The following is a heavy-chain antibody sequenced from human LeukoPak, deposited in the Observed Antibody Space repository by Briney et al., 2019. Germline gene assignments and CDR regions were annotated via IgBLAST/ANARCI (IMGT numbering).Heavy chain of an antibody. D-gene: IGHD1-1*01. Sequence: PGGSLRLSCAASGFTFSRNAMSWVRQTPGKGLEWVSSISGSGGTTFYADSVKGRFTISRDNSKNTLYLQMNSLRAEDTAIYYCAKGGTPGWFDPWGQGTLVTVSS. CDR1: GFTFSRNA. CDR3: AKGGTPGWFDP. CDR2: ISGSGGTT. J-gene: IGHJ5*02. V-gene: IGHV3-23*01.